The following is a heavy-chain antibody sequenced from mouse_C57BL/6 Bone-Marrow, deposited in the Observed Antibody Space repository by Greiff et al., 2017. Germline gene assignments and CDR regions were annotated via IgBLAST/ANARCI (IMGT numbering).Heavy chain of an antibody. Sequence: QVQLQQSGAELAKPGASVKLSCKASGYTFTSYWMHWVKQRPGRGLEWIGYINPSSGYTKYNQKFKDKATLTADKSSSTAYMQLSSLTYEASAVYYCAISFFGPAWVAYWGQGTLVTVSA. CDR2: INPSSGYT. CDR1: GYTFTSYW. CDR3: AISFFGPAWVAY. J-gene: IGHJ3*01. V-gene: IGHV1-7*01.